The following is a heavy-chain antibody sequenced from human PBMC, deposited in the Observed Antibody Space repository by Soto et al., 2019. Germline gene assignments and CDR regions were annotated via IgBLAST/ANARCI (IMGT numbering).Heavy chain of an antibody. CDR3: ARSWGGSYIDAFDI. CDR1: GVSISSTSYY. Sequence: QLQLQESGPGLVKPSETLSLICTVSGVSISSTSYYWGWFRQPPGKGLEWIGSIYYIGSTYYNPSLKSRVTISVDTSKNQFSLKLSSVTAADTAVYYCARSWGGSYIDAFDIWGQGTMVTVSS. D-gene: IGHD1-26*01. J-gene: IGHJ3*02. CDR2: IYYIGST. V-gene: IGHV4-39*01.